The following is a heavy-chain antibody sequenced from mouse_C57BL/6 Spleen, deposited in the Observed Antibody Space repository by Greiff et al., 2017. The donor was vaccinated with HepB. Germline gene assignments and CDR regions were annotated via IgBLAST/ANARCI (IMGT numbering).Heavy chain of an antibody. CDR1: GYTFTSYW. D-gene: IGHD2-4*01. CDR3: TSGEGLRYFDY. J-gene: IGHJ2*01. CDR2: IYPGNSDT. V-gene: IGHV1-5*01. Sequence: VQLQQSGTVLARPGASVKMSCKTSGYTFTSYWMHWVKQRPGQGLEWIGAIYPGNSDTSYNQKFKGKAKLTAVTSASTAYMELSSLTNEDSAVYYCTSGEGLRYFDYWGQGTTLTVSS.